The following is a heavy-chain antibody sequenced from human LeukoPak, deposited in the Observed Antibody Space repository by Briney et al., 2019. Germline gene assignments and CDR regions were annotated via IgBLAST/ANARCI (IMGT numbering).Heavy chain of an antibody. CDR2: LYSDGNT. CDR1: GFTVMTND. J-gene: IGHJ4*02. CDR3: ARGVEPLAANTLAY. D-gene: IGHD1-14*01. Sequence: GGPLRLSCAASGFTVMTNDMTWVRQAPGKGLEWVSVLYSDGNTKYADSVQGRFTISRDNSKNTLYLEINSLSPDDTAVYYCARGVEPLAANTLAYWGQGTLVTVSS. V-gene: IGHV3-53*01.